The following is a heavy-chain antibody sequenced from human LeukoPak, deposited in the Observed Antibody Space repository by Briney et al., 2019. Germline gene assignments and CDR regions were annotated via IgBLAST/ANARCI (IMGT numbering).Heavy chain of an antibody. J-gene: IGHJ3*02. CDR2: IYYIGST. Sequence: PSETLSLTCTVSGDSISSYYWSWIRQPPGKGLEWIGYIYYIGSTNYNPSLKSRVTISIDTSKNQFSLNLSSVTAADTAVYYCARDYAFDIWGQGTMVMVS. V-gene: IGHV4-59*01. CDR1: GDSISSYY. CDR3: ARDYAFDI.